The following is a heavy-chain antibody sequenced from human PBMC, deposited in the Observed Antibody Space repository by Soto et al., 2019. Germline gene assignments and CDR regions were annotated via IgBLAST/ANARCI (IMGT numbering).Heavy chain of an antibody. V-gene: IGHV3-74*03. J-gene: IGHJ4*02. Sequence: PGGSLRHSCAASEFIFLSGWMNCVSKGPGKGLVWVSRIKSDGSGATYADSVQGRFTISRDNAKNSLDLQMNSLRAEDTAVYYCARDGLNNAYNNYFDYWGQGIVVTVSS. D-gene: IGHD1-20*01. CDR2: IKSDGSGA. CDR3: ARDGLNNAYNNYFDY. CDR1: EFIFLSGW.